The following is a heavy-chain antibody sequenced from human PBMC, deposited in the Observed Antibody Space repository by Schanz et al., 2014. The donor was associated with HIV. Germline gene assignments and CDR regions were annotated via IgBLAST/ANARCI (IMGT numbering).Heavy chain of an antibody. Sequence: VRLVESGGGVVRPGRSLRLSCITSGFTFGDYPMSWFRQAPGKGLEWVSAISGSGGSTYYAESVKGRFTIPRDNSKNTLYLQMNSLRAEDTAVYYCAATAFHDAFDIWGQGTMVTVSS. CDR1: GFTFGDYP. CDR2: ISGSGGST. J-gene: IGHJ3*02. CDR3: AATAFHDAFDI. D-gene: IGHD2-21*02. V-gene: IGHV3-23*04.